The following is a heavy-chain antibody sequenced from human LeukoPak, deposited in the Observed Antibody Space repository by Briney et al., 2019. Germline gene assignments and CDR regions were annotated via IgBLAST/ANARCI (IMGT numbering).Heavy chain of an antibody. D-gene: IGHD6-13*01. CDR1: GYTFTSYD. CDR3: AREYSSSWYGWFDP. J-gene: IGHJ5*02. CDR2: MNPNSGNT. V-gene: IGHV1-8*02. Sequence: ASVKVSCKASGYTFTSYDINWVRQATGQGLEWMGWMNPNSGNTGYAQKFQGRVTMTTDTSTSTAYMELRSLRSDDTAVYYCAREYSSSWYGWFDPWGQGTLVTVSS.